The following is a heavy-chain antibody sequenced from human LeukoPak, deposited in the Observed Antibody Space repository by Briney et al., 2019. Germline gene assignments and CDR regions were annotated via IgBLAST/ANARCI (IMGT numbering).Heavy chain of an antibody. Sequence: SETLSLTCAVYGGSFSGYYWSWIRQPPGKGLEWIGEINHSGSTNYNPSLKSRVTISVDTSKNQFSLKLSSVTAADTAVYYCARGRGYSSGWYATRPFDYWGQGTLVTVSS. D-gene: IGHD6-19*01. CDR2: INHSGST. CDR3: ARGRGYSSGWYATRPFDY. V-gene: IGHV4-34*01. CDR1: GGSFSGYY. J-gene: IGHJ4*02.